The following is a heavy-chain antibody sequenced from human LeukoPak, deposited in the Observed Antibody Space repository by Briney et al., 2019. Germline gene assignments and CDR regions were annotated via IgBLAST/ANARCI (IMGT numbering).Heavy chain of an antibody. D-gene: IGHD3-3*01. CDR1: GYTFTSYG. CDR2: ISAYNGNT. Sequence: ASVKVSCKASGYTFTSYGISWVRQAPGQGLEWMGWISAYNGNTNYAQKLQGRVTMTTDTSTGTAYMELRSLRSDDTAVYYCARGGYDFWSALLGWFDPWGQGTLVTVSS. V-gene: IGHV1-18*01. J-gene: IGHJ5*02. CDR3: ARGGYDFWSALLGWFDP.